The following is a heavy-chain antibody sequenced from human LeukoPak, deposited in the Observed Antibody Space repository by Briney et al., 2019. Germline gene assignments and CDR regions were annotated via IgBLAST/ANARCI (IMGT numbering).Heavy chain of an antibody. CDR2: ISAYNGNT. CDR3: ARDRENIVVVVADY. Sequence: ASVKVSCKASGYTFTSYGISWVRQAPGQGLEWMGWISAYNGNTNYAQKLQGRVTMTTDTSTSTAYMELRGLRSDDTAVYYCARDRENIVVVVADYWGQGTLVTVSS. J-gene: IGHJ4*02. V-gene: IGHV1-18*01. CDR1: GYTFTSYG. D-gene: IGHD2-15*01.